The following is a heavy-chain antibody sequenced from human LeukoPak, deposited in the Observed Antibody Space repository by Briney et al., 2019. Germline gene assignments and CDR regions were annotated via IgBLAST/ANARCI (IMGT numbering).Heavy chain of an antibody. Sequence: PGGSLRLSCAASGFTFSNYDMHWVRQAPGKGLEWVASIRHEGSNKYYADSMKGRFTISRDNSKNMLYLQMSSLRVEETAVFYCASSAYWGQGTLVTVSS. J-gene: IGHJ4*02. CDR3: ASSAY. CDR2: IRHEGSNK. V-gene: IGHV3-30*02. CDR1: GFTFSNYD.